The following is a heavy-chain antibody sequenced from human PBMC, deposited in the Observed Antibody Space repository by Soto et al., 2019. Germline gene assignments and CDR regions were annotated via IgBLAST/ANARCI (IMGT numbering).Heavy chain of an antibody. CDR2: ISYDGSNK. V-gene: IGHV3-30*18. D-gene: IGHD5-12*01. CDR1: GFTFSSYG. J-gene: IGHJ6*02. Sequence: GGSLRLSCAASGFTFSSYGMHWVRQAPGKGLEWVAVISYDGSNKYYADSVKGRFTISGDNSKNTLYLQMNSLRAEDTAVYYCAKIRGYSGYDYYYYYDIDVWGQGTTVTVSS. CDR3: AKIRGYSGYDYYYYYDIDV.